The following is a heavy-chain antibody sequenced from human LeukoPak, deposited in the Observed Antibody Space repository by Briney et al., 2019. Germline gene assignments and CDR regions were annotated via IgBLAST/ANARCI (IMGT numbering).Heavy chain of an antibody. V-gene: IGHV3-49*04. CDR1: GFTFGDYA. CDR3: ARDPLRYFNWNHYYYYMDV. Sequence: GGSLRLSCTTSGFTFGDYAMSWVRQAPGKGLEWVGFIRTQSYGAATEYGASMKGRFTISRDDSKSIAYLQMNSLKTEDTAVYYCARDPLRYFNWNHYYYYMDVWGKGTTVTISS. J-gene: IGHJ6*03. D-gene: IGHD3-9*01. CDR2: IRTQSYGAAT.